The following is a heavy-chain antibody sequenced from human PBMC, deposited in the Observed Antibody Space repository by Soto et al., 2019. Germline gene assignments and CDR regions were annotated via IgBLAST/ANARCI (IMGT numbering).Heavy chain of an antibody. Sequence: GGSLRLSCAASGFTFSSYGMHWVRQAPGKGLEWVAVIWYDGSNKYYADSVKGRFTISRDNSKNTLYLQMNSLRAEDTAVYYCARGGYDFWSGYSLLALGGVDYWGQGTLVTVSS. V-gene: IGHV3-33*01. CDR2: IWYDGSNK. J-gene: IGHJ4*02. CDR3: ARGGYDFWSGYSLLALGGVDY. D-gene: IGHD3-3*01. CDR1: GFTFSSYG.